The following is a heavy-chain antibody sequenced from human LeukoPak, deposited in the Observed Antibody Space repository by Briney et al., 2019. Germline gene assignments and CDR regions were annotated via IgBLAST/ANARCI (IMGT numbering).Heavy chain of an antibody. CDR3: ARDPRIAVAGKYFDY. J-gene: IGHJ4*02. Sequence: ASVKVSCKTSGYTFTGYYMHWVRQAPGQGLEWMGRINPNSGGTNYAQKFQGRVTMTRDTSISTAYMELSRLRSDGTAVYYCARDPRIAVAGKYFDYWGQGTLVTVSS. V-gene: IGHV1-2*06. D-gene: IGHD6-19*01. CDR2: INPNSGGT. CDR1: GYTFTGYY.